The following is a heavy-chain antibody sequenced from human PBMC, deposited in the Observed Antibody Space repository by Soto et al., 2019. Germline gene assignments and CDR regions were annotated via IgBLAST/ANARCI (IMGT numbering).Heavy chain of an antibody. Sequence: PGESLKISCKGSGYSFAGYWITWVRQKPGKGLAWMGRIDPSDSQTYYSPSFQGHVTISVTKSITTVFLQWSSLRASDTAMYYCARQIYDSDTGPNFQYYFDSWGQGTPVTVAS. D-gene: IGHD3-22*01. V-gene: IGHV5-10-1*01. CDR2: IDPSDSQT. CDR1: GYSFAGYW. CDR3: ARQIYDSDTGPNFQYYFDS. J-gene: IGHJ4*02.